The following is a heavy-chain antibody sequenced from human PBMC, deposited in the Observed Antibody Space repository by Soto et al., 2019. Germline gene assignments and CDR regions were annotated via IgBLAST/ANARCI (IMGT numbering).Heavy chain of an antibody. CDR3: VRGDKGGFDL. CDR2: ISTGSSYT. J-gene: IGHJ3*01. CDR1: GFAFNNYY. V-gene: IGHV3-11*03. D-gene: IGHD2-21*02. Sequence: PGGSLRLSCAASGFAFNNYYMSWIRQTPRKGLEWLSYISTGSSYTRYTDSVKGRFIISRDDAKNSVYLQMHSLRAEDTGLYYCVRGDKGGFDLWGQGTTVTVSS.